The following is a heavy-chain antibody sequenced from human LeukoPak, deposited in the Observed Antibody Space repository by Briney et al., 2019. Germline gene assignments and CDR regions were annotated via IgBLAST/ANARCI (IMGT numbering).Heavy chain of an antibody. CDR3: ARDSTVISGTTDY. CDR2: IKQDGSEK. V-gene: IGHV3-7*01. CDR1: GFAFSSYW. J-gene: IGHJ4*02. D-gene: IGHD1-7*01. Sequence: TGGSLRLSCAASGFAFSSYWMSWVRQAPGKGLEWVANIKQDGSEKYYVDSVKGRFTISRDNAKNSLYLQMNSLRAEDTAVYYCARDSTVISGTTDYWGQGTLVTVSS.